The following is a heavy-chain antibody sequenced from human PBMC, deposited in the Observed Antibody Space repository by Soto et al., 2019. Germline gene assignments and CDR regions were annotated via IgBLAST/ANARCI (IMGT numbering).Heavy chain of an antibody. CDR3: ARDLPEYSRSSAAFDI. D-gene: IGHD6-6*01. Sequence: PGGSLRLSCASSGFTFSNYGMHWVRQAPGKGLEWVGVILFDGRRQNYADSVKGRFTISRDNAKNTLFLQRNSLRAEDTAVYFCARDLPEYSRSSAAFDIWGQGTMVTVSS. CDR1: GFTFSNYG. J-gene: IGHJ3*02. V-gene: IGHV3-33*05. CDR2: ILFDGRRQ.